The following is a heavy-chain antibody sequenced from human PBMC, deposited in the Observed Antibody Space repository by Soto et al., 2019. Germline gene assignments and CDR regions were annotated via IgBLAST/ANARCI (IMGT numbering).Heavy chain of an antibody. Sequence: QVQLVQSGAEVKKPGSSVKVSCKASGDTFSNHTISWVRQAPGQGLEWMGRIIPILGVANYAQKFQGRVTITADKSTSTAYMALSSLRSADTAVYYCARVAAMGTVTKGYYYYMDVWGKGTTVTVSS. CDR2: IIPILGVA. V-gene: IGHV1-69*04. CDR3: ARVAAMGTVTKGYYYYMDV. D-gene: IGHD4-17*01. CDR1: GDTFSNHT. J-gene: IGHJ6*03.